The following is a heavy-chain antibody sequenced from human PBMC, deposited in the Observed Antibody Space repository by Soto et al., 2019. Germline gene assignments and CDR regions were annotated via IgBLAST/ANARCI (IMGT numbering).Heavy chain of an antibody. V-gene: IGHV3-49*03. J-gene: IGHJ4*02. CDR1: GFTFGAHA. CDR2: SRSKGYGGTT. Sequence: GGSLRLSCTTSGFTFGAHALSWFRQAPGKGLEWVGFSRSKGYGGTTEFAASVRGRFTISRDDSNSIAYLQMNSLKTEDTAVYYCTRGMYAAYETAPLFFDFWGQGTLVTVSS. D-gene: IGHD2-8*01. CDR3: TRGMYAAYETAPLFFDF.